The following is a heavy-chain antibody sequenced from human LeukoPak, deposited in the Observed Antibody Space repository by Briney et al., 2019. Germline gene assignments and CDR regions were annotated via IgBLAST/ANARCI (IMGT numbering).Heavy chain of an antibody. Sequence: GGSLRLSCAASGFTFSSYWMSRVRQAPGKGLEWVANIKQDGSEKYYVDSVKGRFTISRDNAKNSLYLQMNSLRAEDTAVYYCASEGNYSLSFDPWGQGTLVTVSS. J-gene: IGHJ5*02. CDR3: ASEGNYSLSFDP. D-gene: IGHD1-7*01. CDR1: GFTFSSYW. V-gene: IGHV3-7*01. CDR2: IKQDGSEK.